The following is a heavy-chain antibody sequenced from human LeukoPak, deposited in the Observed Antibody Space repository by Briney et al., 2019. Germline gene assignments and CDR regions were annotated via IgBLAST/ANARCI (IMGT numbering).Heavy chain of an antibody. V-gene: IGHV3-7*01. Sequence: GGSLRFSCADSGFTFSTSWMTWVRQAPGKGLEWVANIKQDGSETYYVDSVKGRFTISRDNAKNSLYLQMNSLRAEDTAVYHCARKLYYYDSSAAGWFDPWGQGTLVTVSS. CDR3: ARKLYYYDSSAAGWFDP. D-gene: IGHD3-22*01. CDR1: GFTFSTSW. CDR2: IKQDGSET. J-gene: IGHJ5*02.